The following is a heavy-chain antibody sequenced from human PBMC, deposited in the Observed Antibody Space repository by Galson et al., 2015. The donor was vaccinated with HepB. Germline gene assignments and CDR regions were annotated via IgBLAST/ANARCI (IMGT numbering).Heavy chain of an antibody. D-gene: IGHD5-12*01. Sequence: SLRLSCAASGFTFSSYSMNWVRQAPGKGLEWVSSISSSSSYIYYADSVKGRFTISRDNAKNSLYLQMNSLRAEDTAVYYCASPAGYSGYYYYGMDVWGQGTTVTVSS. CDR2: ISSSSSYI. CDR3: ASPAGYSGYYYYGMDV. J-gene: IGHJ6*02. V-gene: IGHV3-21*01. CDR1: GFTFSSYS.